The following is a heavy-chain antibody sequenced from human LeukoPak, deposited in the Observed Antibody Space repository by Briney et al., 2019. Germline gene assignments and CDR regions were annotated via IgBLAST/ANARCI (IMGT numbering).Heavy chain of an antibody. V-gene: IGHV3-9*01. CDR1: GFTFDDYA. CDR3: AKASYGDYGNCDY. D-gene: IGHD4-17*01. CDR2: ISWNSGSI. J-gene: IGHJ4*02. Sequence: GRSLRLSCAASGFTFDDYAMHWVRQAPGKGLEWVSGISWNSGSIGYADSVKGRFTISRDNAKNSLYLQMNSLRAEDTALYYCAKASYGDYGNCDYCGQGTLVTVSS.